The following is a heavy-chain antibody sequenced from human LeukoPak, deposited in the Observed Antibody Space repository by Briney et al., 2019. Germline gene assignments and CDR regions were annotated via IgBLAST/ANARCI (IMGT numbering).Heavy chain of an antibody. CDR1: GYSISSGYY. CDR3: ARQPIFYGSGTYNWFDP. J-gene: IGHJ5*02. CDR2: VYYTGST. Sequence: SETLSLTCTVSGYSISSGYYWGWIRQPPGKGLEWIGSVYYTGSTYYSPSLKSRVTLSVDTSKNQFSLRMTSVTAADTAVYYCARQPIFYGSGTYNWFDPWGQGTLVIVSS. V-gene: IGHV4-38-2*02. D-gene: IGHD3-10*01.